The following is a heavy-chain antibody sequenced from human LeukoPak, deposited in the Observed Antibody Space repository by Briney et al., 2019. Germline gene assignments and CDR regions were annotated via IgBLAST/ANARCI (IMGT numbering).Heavy chain of an antibody. J-gene: IGHJ3*02. D-gene: IGHD1-26*01. Sequence: GGSLRLSCAASGFTFSNYAIHWVRQAPGKGLEWVTVISYDGSNKYYADSVKGRFTISRDSSKNTLYLQMNSLRAEDTAVYYCAKGRRWEPRRDAFDIWGQGTMVTVSS. CDR2: ISYDGSNK. V-gene: IGHV3-30*04. CDR1: GFTFSNYA. CDR3: AKGRRWEPRRDAFDI.